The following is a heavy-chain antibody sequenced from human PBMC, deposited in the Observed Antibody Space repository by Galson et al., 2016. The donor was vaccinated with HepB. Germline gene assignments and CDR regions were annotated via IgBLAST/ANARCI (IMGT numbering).Heavy chain of an antibody. J-gene: IGHJ3*02. Sequence: SLRLSCAASGFTFSNHWMHWVRQAPGKGLVWVSRINGDGTSAFYADPVKDRFTVSRDNAKNKVYMQTNTLRVEDTSVYYCASKVARVSIGVFDIWGQGTMVTVSS. D-gene: IGHD3-10*01. CDR1: GFTFSNHW. CDR3: ASKVARVSIGVFDI. CDR2: INGDGTSA. V-gene: IGHV3-74*01.